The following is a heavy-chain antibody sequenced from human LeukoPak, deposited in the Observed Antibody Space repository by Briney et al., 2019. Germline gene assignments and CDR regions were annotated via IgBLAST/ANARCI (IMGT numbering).Heavy chain of an antibody. J-gene: IGHJ4*02. CDR1: GGSISSYY. CDR2: IYYSGST. CDR3: ARDHRIAVAGTGGFDY. Sequence: SSETLSLXCTVSGGSISSYYWRWIRQTPGKGLESIGYIYYSGSTNYNPSLKSRVTISVDTSKNQFSLKLSSVTAADTAVYYCARDHRIAVAGTGGFDYWGQGTLVTVSS. D-gene: IGHD6-19*01. V-gene: IGHV4-59*01.